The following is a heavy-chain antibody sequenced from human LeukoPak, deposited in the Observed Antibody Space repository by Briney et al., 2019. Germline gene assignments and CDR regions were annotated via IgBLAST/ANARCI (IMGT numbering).Heavy chain of an antibody. CDR3: ARDGSGSYYYGMDV. D-gene: IGHD3-10*01. CDR2: IYHSGST. Sequence: SQTLSLTCAVSGGSISSGGYSWSWIRQPPGKGLEWIGYIYHSGSTYYNPSLKSRVTISVDTSKNQFSLKLSSVTAADTAVYYCARDGSGSYYYGMDVWGQGTTVTVSS. J-gene: IGHJ6*02. V-gene: IGHV4-30-2*01. CDR1: GGSISSGGYS.